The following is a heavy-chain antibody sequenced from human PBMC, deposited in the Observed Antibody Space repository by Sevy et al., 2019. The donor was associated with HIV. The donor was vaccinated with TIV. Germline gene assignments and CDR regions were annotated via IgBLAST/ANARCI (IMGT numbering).Heavy chain of an antibody. D-gene: IGHD3-10*01. Sequence: GGSLRLSCAASGFTFSDYSLNWVRQAPGKGLEWVSYISRSGTTRHYADSVRGRFTISRDDAKNSLYLQMSSLRDEDTVVYYCARDDTASYLPVSWGQGTVVTVSS. CDR2: ISRSGTTR. CDR3: ARDDTASYLPVS. CDR1: GFTFSDYS. J-gene: IGHJ4*02. V-gene: IGHV3-48*02.